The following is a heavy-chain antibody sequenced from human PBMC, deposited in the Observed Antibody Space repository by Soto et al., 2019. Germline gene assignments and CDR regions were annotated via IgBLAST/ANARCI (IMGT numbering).Heavy chain of an antibody. V-gene: IGHV3-30*18. CDR2: ISYDGSNK. J-gene: IGHJ4*02. Sequence: PGGSLRLSCAASGFTFSSYGMHWVRQAPGKGLEWVAVISYDGSNKYYADSVKGRFTISRDNSRNTLYLQMNSLRAEDTAVYYCAKDRGDYVFDYWGQGTLATVSS. CDR1: GFTFSSYG. CDR3: AKDRGDYVFDY. D-gene: IGHD4-17*01.